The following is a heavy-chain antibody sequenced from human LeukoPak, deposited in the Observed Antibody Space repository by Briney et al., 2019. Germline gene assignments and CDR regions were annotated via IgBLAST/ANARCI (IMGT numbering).Heavy chain of an antibody. D-gene: IGHD5-18*01. CDR1: GGTFSSYA. Sequence: GSSVKVSCKASGGTFSSYAISWVRQAPGQGLERMGGIIPIFGTANCAQKFQGRVTITADESTSTAYMELSSLRSEDTAVYYCARTGEGDTAMAFDYWGQGTLVTVSS. J-gene: IGHJ4*02. CDR2: IIPIFGTA. V-gene: IGHV1-69*01. CDR3: ARTGEGDTAMAFDY.